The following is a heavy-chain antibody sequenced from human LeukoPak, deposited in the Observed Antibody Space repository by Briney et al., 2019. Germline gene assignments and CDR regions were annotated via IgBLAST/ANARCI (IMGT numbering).Heavy chain of an antibody. J-gene: IGHJ3*02. V-gene: IGHV1-18*01. CDR3: ARDHSGGYYDGAFDI. Sequence: ASVKVSCRASGYTFTSYGISWVRQAPGQGLEWMGWISAYNGNTNYAQKLQGRVTMTTDTSTSTAYMELRSLRSDDTAVYYCARDHSGGYYDGAFDIWGQGTMSPSLQ. CDR2: ISAYNGNT. CDR1: GYTFTSYG. D-gene: IGHD1-26*01.